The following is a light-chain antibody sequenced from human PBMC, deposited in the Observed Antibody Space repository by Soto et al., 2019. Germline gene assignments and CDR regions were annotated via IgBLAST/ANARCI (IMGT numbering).Light chain of an antibody. V-gene: IGKV1-5*01. CDR1: QSISSW. CDR2: DAS. Sequence: DIQMTQSPSTLSASVGDRVTITCRASQSISSWLAWYQQKPGKAPKLLIYDASSLESGVPSRFSGSGSATEFTLTISSLQPDDFATYYCHQYNNYWTVGQGTKVDSK. J-gene: IGKJ1*01. CDR3: HQYNNYWT.